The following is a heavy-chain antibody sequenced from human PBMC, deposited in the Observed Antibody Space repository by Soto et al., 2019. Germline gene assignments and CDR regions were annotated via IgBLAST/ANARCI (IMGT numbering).Heavy chain of an antibody. CDR3: ARAPGYSYGYYYYYGMDV. D-gene: IGHD5-18*01. V-gene: IGHV3-33*01. CDR1: GFTFSSYG. CDR2: IWYDGSNK. J-gene: IGHJ6*02. Sequence: PGGSLRLSCAASGFTFSSYGMHWVCQAPCKGLEWVAVIWYDGSNKYYADSVKGRFTISRDNSKNTLYLQMNSLRAEDTAVYYCARAPGYSYGYYYYYGMDVWGQGTTVTVSS.